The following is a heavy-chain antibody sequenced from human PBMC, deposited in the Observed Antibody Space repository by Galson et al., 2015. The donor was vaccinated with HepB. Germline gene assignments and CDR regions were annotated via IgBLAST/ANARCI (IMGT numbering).Heavy chain of an antibody. J-gene: IGHJ4*02. CDR3: AKDATVTGATSFDF. Sequence: SLRLSCATSGFTFSTYGMNWVRQAPGKGLEWVAVISYDSVNKFYADSVKGRFTISRDNSKNTLYLQMSSLRAEDTAVYYCAKDATVTGATSFDFWGQGTLVAVSS. CDR1: GFTFSTYG. D-gene: IGHD1-26*01. CDR2: ISYDSVNK. V-gene: IGHV3-30*18.